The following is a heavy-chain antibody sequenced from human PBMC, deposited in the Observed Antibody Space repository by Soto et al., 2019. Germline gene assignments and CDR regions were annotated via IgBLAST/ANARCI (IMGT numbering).Heavy chain of an antibody. CDR1: GGSISGANW. CDR3: AGGRDYGNFIPSVGLDF. V-gene: IGHV4-4*02. Sequence: QVQLQESGPGLVRPSGTLSLTCAVSGGSISGANWWSWVRQPPGKGLEWIGEISHSETTNYSPSLKSRVAISLDRSKNHFSLRLTSVTAADTAVYYCAGGRDYGNFIPSVGLDFWGQGTLVTVFS. J-gene: IGHJ4*02. CDR2: ISHSETT. D-gene: IGHD3-10*01.